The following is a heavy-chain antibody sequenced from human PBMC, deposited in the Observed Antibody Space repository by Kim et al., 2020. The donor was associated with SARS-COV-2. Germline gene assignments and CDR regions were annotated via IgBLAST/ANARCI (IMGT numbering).Heavy chain of an antibody. V-gene: IGHV4-34*01. Sequence: SETLSLTCAVYGGSFSGYYWSWIRQPPGKGLEWIGEINHSGSTNYNPSLKSRVTISVDTSKNQFSLKLSSVTAADTAVYYCARVRVSAAARQVNYYYYYGMDVWGQGTTVTVSS. J-gene: IGHJ6*02. D-gene: IGHD6-13*01. CDR2: INHSGST. CDR3: ARVRVSAAARQVNYYYYYGMDV. CDR1: GGSFSGYY.